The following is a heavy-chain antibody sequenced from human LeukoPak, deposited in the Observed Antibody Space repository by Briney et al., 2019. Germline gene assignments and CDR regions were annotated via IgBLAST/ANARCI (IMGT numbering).Heavy chain of an antibody. J-gene: IGHJ6*02. Sequence: GGSLRLSCAASGFTFSSYSMNWVRQAPGKGLEWVSSINSSSSYIYYADSVKGRFTISRDNAKNSLYLQMNSLRAEDTAVYYCARDQKGVAEGYYYGMDVWGQGTTVTAS. V-gene: IGHV3-21*01. CDR2: INSSSSYI. CDR1: GFTFSSYS. CDR3: ARDQKGVAEGYYYGMDV. D-gene: IGHD6-19*01.